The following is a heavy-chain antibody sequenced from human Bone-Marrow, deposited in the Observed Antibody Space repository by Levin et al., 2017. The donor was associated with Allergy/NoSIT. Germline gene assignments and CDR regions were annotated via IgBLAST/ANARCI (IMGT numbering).Heavy chain of an antibody. V-gene: IGHV3-30*18. CDR3: AKAQSPKFIIAVAVYYGMDV. D-gene: IGHD6-19*01. CDR1: GFTFSSYG. Sequence: GGSLRLSCAASGFTFSSYGMHWVRQAPGKGLEWVAVISYDGSNKYYADSVKGRFTISRDNSKNTLYLQMNSLRAEDTAVYYCAKAQSPKFIIAVAVYYGMDVWGQGTTVTVSS. J-gene: IGHJ6*02. CDR2: ISYDGSNK.